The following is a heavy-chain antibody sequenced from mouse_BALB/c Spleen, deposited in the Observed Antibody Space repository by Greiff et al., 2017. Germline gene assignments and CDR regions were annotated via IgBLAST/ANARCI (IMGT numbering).Heavy chain of an antibody. J-gene: IGHJ2*01. D-gene: IGHD4-1*01. CDR1: GYAFSSYW. CDR3: ARRGTGTDFDY. CDR2: IYPGDGDT. Sequence: VMLVESGAELVRPGSSVKISCKASGYAFSSYWMNWVKQRPGQGLEWIGQIYPGDGDTNYNGKFKGKATLTADKSSSTAYMQLSSLTSEDSAVYFCARRGTGTDFDYWGQGTTLTVAS. V-gene: IGHV1-80*01.